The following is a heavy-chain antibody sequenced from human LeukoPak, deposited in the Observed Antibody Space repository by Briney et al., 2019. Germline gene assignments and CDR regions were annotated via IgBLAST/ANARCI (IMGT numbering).Heavy chain of an antibody. CDR1: GFSFSSY. V-gene: IGHV3-21*01. Sequence: PGGSLRLSCEASGFSFSSYMDWVRQTPGKGLEWISSSTTSSTYTFYADSVKGRFTISRDNARNSLYLQMNSLTAEDTAVYYCARDPYSGTYGNTYYYYMDVWGKGTTVTISS. D-gene: IGHD1-26*01. J-gene: IGHJ6*03. CDR2: STTSSTYT. CDR3: ARDPYSGTYGNTYYYYMDV.